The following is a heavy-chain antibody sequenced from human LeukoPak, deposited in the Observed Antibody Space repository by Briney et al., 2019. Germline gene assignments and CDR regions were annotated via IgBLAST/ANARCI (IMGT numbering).Heavy chain of an antibody. Sequence: ASVKVSCKASGYTFTSYYMHWVRQAPGQGLEWMGIINPSGGSTSYAQKFQGRVTMTRDTSTSTVYMELSSLRSKDTAVYYCAREGPLGYCSGGSCSSFDYWGQGTLVTVSS. CDR1: GYTFTSYY. CDR3: AREGPLGYCSGGSCSSFDY. D-gene: IGHD2-15*01. CDR2: INPSGGST. J-gene: IGHJ4*02. V-gene: IGHV1-46*01.